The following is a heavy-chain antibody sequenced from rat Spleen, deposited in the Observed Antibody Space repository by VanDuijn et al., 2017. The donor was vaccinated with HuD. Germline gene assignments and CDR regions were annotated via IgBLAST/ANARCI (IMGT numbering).Heavy chain of an antibody. CDR2: INTDGGST. Sequence: EVQLVESGGGLVQPGRSLKLSCVASGFTFSSYWMYWIRQAPGKGLEWVSSINTDGGSTYYPDSVKGRFTISRDNAKSTLYLQMGSLRSEDTATYYCARHNSGYGVMDAWGQGASVTVSS. D-gene: IGHD4-3*01. J-gene: IGHJ4*01. CDR3: ARHNSGYGVMDA. CDR1: GFTFSSYW. V-gene: IGHV5-58*01.